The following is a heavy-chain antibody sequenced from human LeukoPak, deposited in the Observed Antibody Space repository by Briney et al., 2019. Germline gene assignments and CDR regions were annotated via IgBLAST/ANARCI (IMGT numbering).Heavy chain of an antibody. CDR2: IYYSGST. V-gene: IGHV4-39*07. D-gene: IGHD2-15*01. Sequence: SETLSLTCTVSGGSISSSSYYWGWIRQPPGKGLEWIGSIYYSGSTYYNPSLKSRVTISVDTSKNQFSLKLSSVTAADTAMYYCARDTGGFDIWGQGAMVTVSS. CDR1: GGSISSSSYY. J-gene: IGHJ3*02. CDR3: ARDTGGFDI.